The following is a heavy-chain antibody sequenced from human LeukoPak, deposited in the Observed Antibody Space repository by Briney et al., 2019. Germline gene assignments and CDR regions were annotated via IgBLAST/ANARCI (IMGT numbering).Heavy chain of an antibody. CDR2: IYYSGST. CDR1: GGSISSSSYY. J-gene: IGHJ4*02. V-gene: IGHV4-39*01. CDR3: ARHVRAGYYFDD. Sequence: SETLSLTCTVSGGSISSSSYYWGWIRQPPGKGLEWIGSIYYSGSTYYNLSLKSRVTISVDTSKHQFSLKLSSVTAADTAVYYCARHVRAGYYFDDWGQGTLVTVSS. D-gene: IGHD2-2*01.